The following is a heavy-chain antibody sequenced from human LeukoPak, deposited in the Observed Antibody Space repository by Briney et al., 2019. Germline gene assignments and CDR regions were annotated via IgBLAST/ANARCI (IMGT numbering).Heavy chain of an antibody. Sequence: PSETLSLTCTVSGGSIRNHYWSWVRQPPGKGLEWIGYIHYSGSTNYNPSLKSRVTMSVGTSNNRISLKVTSVTAADTAVYYCARREDSGSRGYYGLWGQGTLITVSS. J-gene: IGHJ4*02. CDR1: GGSIRNHY. D-gene: IGHD3-22*01. V-gene: IGHV4-59*08. CDR3: ARREDSGSRGYYGL. CDR2: IHYSGST.